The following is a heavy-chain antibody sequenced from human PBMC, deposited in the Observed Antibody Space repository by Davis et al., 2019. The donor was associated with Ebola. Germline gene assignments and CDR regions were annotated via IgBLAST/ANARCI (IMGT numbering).Heavy chain of an antibody. V-gene: IGHV3-53*01. CDR2: IYSGGST. J-gene: IGHJ4*02. CDR3: ASLTYYYDSSGFPIDY. CDR1: GFTVSSNY. Sequence: PGGSLRPSCAAPGFTVSSNYMSWVRQAPGKGLEWVSVIYSGGSTYYADSVKGRFIISRDKSKNTLYLQMHSLRAEDTAVYYCASLTYYYDSSGFPIDYWGQGTLVTVSS. D-gene: IGHD3-22*01.